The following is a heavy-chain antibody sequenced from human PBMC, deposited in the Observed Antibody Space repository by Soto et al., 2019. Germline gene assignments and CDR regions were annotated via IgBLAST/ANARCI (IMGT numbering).Heavy chain of an antibody. CDR3: ARDATYYDFWSGNDAFDI. D-gene: IGHD3-3*01. CDR1: GFTFSSYS. CDR2: ISSSSSYI. V-gene: IGHV3-21*01. Sequence: GGSLRLSCAASGFTFSSYSMNWVRQAPGKGLEWVSSISSSSSYIYYADSVKGRFTISRDNAKNSLYLQMNSLRAEDTAVYYCARDATYYDFWSGNDAFDIWGQGTMVTVSS. J-gene: IGHJ3*02.